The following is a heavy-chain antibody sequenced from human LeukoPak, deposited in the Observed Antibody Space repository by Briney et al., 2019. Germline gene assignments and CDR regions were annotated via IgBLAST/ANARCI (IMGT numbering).Heavy chain of an antibody. J-gene: IGHJ5*01. CDR3: ARGGGGSDIVLVPAAMGLDS. D-gene: IGHD2-2*01. CDR2: INPKSGGT. V-gene: IGHV1-2*02. Sequence: ASVKVSCKASGYTFSDYYMHWVRQAPGQGLEWMGWINPKSGGTNYAQTFQGKVTMTRDTSISTVYMQLSRLRSDDTAVYYCARGGGGSDIVLVPAAMGLDSWGQGTLVIVSS. CDR1: GYTFSDYY.